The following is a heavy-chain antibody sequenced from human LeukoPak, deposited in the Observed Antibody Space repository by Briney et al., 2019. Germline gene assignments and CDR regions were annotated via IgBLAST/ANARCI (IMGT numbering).Heavy chain of an antibody. J-gene: IGHJ6*02. CDR2: MNPNSGNT. V-gene: IGHV1-8*01. D-gene: IGHD3-16*01. CDR1: GDTFTSYD. Sequence: ASVKVSCEASGDTFTSYDINWVRQATGQGLEWMGWMNPNSGNTGYAQKFQGRLTMTRNTSITTAYMELRSLRSEDTAVYYCARGGALDVWSQGTTVAVSS. CDR3: ARGGALDV.